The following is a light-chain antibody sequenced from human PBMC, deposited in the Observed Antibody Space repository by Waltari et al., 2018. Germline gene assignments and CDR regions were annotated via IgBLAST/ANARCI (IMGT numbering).Light chain of an antibody. Sequence: EIVMTQSPATLSVSPGERATLSCRASQSVSSNLAWYQQKPGQAPRLLIYGASTRATGVPARFSGSGSGTDFTLTISSLQAEDVAIYYCQQYYDSPLTFGGGTKVEIK. CDR1: QSVSSN. CDR2: GAS. V-gene: IGKV3-15*01. CDR3: QQYYDSPLT. J-gene: IGKJ4*01.